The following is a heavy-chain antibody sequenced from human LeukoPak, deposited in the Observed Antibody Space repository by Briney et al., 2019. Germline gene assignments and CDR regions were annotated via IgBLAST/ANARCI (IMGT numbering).Heavy chain of an antibody. CDR3: ARSDPTMVRGEGEYGMDV. CDR1: GYTFTSYG. D-gene: IGHD3-10*01. V-gene: IGHV1-18*01. Sequence: ASVKVSCKASGYTFTSYGISWVRQAPGQGLEGMGWISAYNGNANYAQKLQGRVTMTTDTSTSTAYMELRSLRSDDTAVYYCARSDPTMVRGEGEYGMDVWGQGTTVTVSS. CDR2: ISAYNGNA. J-gene: IGHJ6*02.